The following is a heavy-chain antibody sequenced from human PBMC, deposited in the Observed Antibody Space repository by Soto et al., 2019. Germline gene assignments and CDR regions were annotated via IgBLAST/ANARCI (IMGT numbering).Heavy chain of an antibody. CDR3: ARDRLHLYSYYYMDV. Sequence: GASVKVSCKASGYTFTSYGISWVRQAPGQGLEWMGWISAYNGNTNYAQKLQGRVTMTTDTSTSTAYMELRSLRSDDTAVYYCARDRLHLYSYYYMDVRGKGPTVTVSS. D-gene: IGHD4-4*01. CDR2: ISAYNGNT. J-gene: IGHJ6*03. V-gene: IGHV1-18*01. CDR1: GYTFTSYG.